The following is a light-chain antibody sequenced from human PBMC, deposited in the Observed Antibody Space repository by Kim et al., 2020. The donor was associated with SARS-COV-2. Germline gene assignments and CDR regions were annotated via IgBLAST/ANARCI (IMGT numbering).Light chain of an antibody. Sequence: AIQMTQSPSSLSASVGDRVTITCRASQGIRNDLGWYQQKPGKAPKLLIYAASSLQSGVPSRFSGSGSGTDFTLTLSSLQPEDFAPYFCLKNYSEPGTFGQGAKVDIK. CDR3: LKNYSEPGT. CDR2: AAS. V-gene: IGKV1-6*01. CDR1: QGIRND. J-gene: IGKJ1*01.